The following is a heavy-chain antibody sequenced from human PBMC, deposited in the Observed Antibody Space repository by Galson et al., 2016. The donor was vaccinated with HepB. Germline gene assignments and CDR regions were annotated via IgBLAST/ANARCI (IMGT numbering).Heavy chain of an antibody. Sequence: QSGAEVKKPGESLKISCKGSGYSFTSYWIGWVRQMPGKGLEWMGMMYPGDSDTRYSPSFQGQVTMSADKSISTAYLQWSSLKASDTAMYYWARSGGLHCGGVSCYSGADYYGMDVWGQGTTVTVSS. CDR3: ARSGGLHCGGVSCYSGADYYGMDV. V-gene: IGHV5-51*01. CDR1: GYSFTSYW. D-gene: IGHD2-15*01. CDR2: MYPGDSDT. J-gene: IGHJ6*02.